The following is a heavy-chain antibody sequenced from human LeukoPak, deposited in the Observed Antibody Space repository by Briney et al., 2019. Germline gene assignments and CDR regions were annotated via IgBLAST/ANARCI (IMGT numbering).Heavy chain of an antibody. V-gene: IGHV3-21*01. CDR3: ARDRLSSGWLTDY. CDR1: GFNIRDYS. Sequence: GGSLRLSCAGFGFNIRDYSMNWVRQAPGKGLEWVASLSSSTSFIYYADLVKGRFTISRDNANNSLLLQMNSLRAEDTALYYCARDRLSSGWLTDYWGQGTLVTVSS. D-gene: IGHD6-19*01. J-gene: IGHJ4*02. CDR2: LSSSTSFI.